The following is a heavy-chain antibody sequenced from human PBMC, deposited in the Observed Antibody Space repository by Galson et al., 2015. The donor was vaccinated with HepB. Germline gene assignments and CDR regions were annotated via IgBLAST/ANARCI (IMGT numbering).Heavy chain of an antibody. CDR1: GFTFSDYY. CDR3: ASTGAYGIPRPDWFDP. Sequence: SLRLSCAASGFTFSDYYMSWIRQAPGKGLEWVSYISSSDSTIYYADSAKGRFTISRDNAKNSLYLQMNSLRAEDTAVYYCASTGAYGIPRPDWFDPWGQGTLATVSS. J-gene: IGHJ5*02. D-gene: IGHD1-26*01. V-gene: IGHV3-11*01. CDR2: ISSSDSTI.